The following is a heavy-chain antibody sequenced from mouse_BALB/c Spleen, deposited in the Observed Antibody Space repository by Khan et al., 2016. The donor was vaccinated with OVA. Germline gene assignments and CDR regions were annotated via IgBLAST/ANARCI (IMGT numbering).Heavy chain of an antibody. Sequence: EVELVESGGDLVNPGGSLKLSCAATGFIFSSYGMSWVRQTPDKRLEWVATISSGGTYTYYPDSVKGRFTISRDNAKNTLSLQRSSLKSEDTAMYYCTRCSTTLTGDYYAMDYWGQGTSVTVSS. V-gene: IGHV5-6*01. CDR1: GFIFSSYG. J-gene: IGHJ4*01. CDR3: TRCSTTLTGDYYAMDY. D-gene: IGHD2-2*01. CDR2: ISSGGTYT.